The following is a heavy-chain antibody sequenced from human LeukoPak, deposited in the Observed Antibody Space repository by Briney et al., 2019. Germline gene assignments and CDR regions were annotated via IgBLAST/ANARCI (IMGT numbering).Heavy chain of an antibody. CDR1: GYTFTSSD. D-gene: IGHD3-22*01. J-gene: IGHJ6*03. CDR3: ARGPYYDSRGYTYYYMDV. CDR2: MNPNSGDT. V-gene: IGHV1-8*01. Sequence: GASVKVSCKAYGYTFTSSDINWVRQATGHGLEWMGWMNPNSGDTGYAQNFQGRVTMTRDTSINTAYMELSSLRSEDTGVYYCARGPYYDSRGYTYYYMDVWGKGTTVTISS.